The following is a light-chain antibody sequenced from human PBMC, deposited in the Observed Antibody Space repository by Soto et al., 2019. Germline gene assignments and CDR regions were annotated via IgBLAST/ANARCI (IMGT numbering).Light chain of an antibody. CDR2: GAS. Sequence: IVLTQSPGTLSLSPGERATLSCRASQTVSSNYLAWYQQKPGQAPRLLIYGASSRATGIPHRFSGSGSGADFSPTISRLVPEDFAVYYCQQYGSSISYTFGQGTKLEIK. V-gene: IGKV3-20*01. CDR1: QTVSSNY. CDR3: QQYGSSISYT. J-gene: IGKJ2*01.